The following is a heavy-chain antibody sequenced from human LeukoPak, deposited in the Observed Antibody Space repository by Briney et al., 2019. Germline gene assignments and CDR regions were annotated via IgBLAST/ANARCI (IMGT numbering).Heavy chain of an antibody. D-gene: IGHD1-26*01. CDR1: GFTFSSYG. J-gene: IGHJ4*02. Sequence: GGSLRLSCAASGFTFSSYGMIWVRQAPGEGLEWVSSISGSGGGTYYADSVKGRFTISRDNSQNTLYLQMNSLRAEDTAVYYCARQVGPDYWGQGTLVTVSS. V-gene: IGHV3-23*01. CDR2: ISGSGGGT. CDR3: ARQVGPDY.